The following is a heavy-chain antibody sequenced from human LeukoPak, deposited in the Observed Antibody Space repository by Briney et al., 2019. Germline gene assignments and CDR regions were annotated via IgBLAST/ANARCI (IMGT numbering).Heavy chain of an antibody. CDR1: GFTFSSYG. V-gene: IGHV3-33*01. CDR3: ARDHNWNCDY. D-gene: IGHD1-20*01. J-gene: IGHJ4*02. CDR2: IWYDGSNQ. Sequence: AGGSLRLSCVASGFTFSSYGMHWVRQAPGKGLEWVAVIWYDGSNQYYAGSVKGRFTISRDNSRNTLYLQMNSLRAEDTAVYYCARDHNWNCDYWGQGTLVTVSS.